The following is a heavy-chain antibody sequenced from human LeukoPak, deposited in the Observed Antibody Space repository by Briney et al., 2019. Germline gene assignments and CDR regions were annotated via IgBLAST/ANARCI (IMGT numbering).Heavy chain of an antibody. Sequence: GGSLRLSCAASGFTFDDYGMSWVRHAPGKGLEWDSGINWNGGSTGYADSVKGRFTISRDNAKNSLYLQMNSLRAEDTALYYCAREHDFWSGYSLDAFDIWGQGTMVTVSS. V-gene: IGHV3-20*04. D-gene: IGHD3-3*01. CDR1: GFTFDDYG. CDR3: AREHDFWSGYSLDAFDI. J-gene: IGHJ3*02. CDR2: INWNGGST.